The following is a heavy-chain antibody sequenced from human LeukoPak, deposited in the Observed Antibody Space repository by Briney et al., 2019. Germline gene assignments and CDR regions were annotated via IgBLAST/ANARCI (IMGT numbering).Heavy chain of an antibody. Sequence: ASVKASCKPSGYTFTGHYIDWVRQAPGQGLEWMGWIIPNTGGTNYAQKFQDWVTMSSDTSISTAYMELSSLRSDDTAVYYCARGSPSYAQWHFDLWGRGTLVTVSS. CDR3: ARGSPSYAQWHFDL. V-gene: IGHV1-2*04. D-gene: IGHD2/OR15-2a*01. CDR1: GYTFTGHY. CDR2: IIPNTGGT. J-gene: IGHJ2*01.